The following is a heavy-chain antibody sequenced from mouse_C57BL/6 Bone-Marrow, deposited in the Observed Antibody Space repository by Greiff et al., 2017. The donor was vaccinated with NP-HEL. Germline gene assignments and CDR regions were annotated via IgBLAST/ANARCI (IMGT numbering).Heavy chain of an antibody. D-gene: IGHD1-1*01. CDR2: INPNNGGT. Sequence: DVQLQESGPELVKPGASVKMSCKASGYTFTDYNMHWVKQSHGKSLEWIGYINPNNGGTSYNQKFKGKATLTVNKSSSTAYMELRSLTSEDSAVYYCARGGKRSPGMDYWGQGTSVTVSS. CDR1: GYTFTDYN. V-gene: IGHV1-22*01. J-gene: IGHJ4*01. CDR3: ARGGKRSPGMDY.